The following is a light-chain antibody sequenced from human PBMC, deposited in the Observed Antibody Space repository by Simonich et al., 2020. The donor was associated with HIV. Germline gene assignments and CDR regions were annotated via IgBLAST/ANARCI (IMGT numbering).Light chain of an antibody. Sequence: QSALTQPASVSGSPGQSITISCTETSSDVGSYNLVSWYQQHPGKAPQLMIYEGSKRPSGVSNRFSGSKSGNTASLTISGLQAEDEADYYCSSYTSSSTLVFGTGTKVTVL. CDR3: SSYTSSSTLV. V-gene: IGLV2-14*02. CDR2: EGS. CDR1: SSDVGSYNL. J-gene: IGLJ1*01.